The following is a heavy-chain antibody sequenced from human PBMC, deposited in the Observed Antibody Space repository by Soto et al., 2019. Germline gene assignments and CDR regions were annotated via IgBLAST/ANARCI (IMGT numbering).Heavy chain of an antibody. J-gene: IGHJ5*02. CDR1: GYTFTGYY. D-gene: IGHD3-9*01. V-gene: IGHV1-2*04. CDR2: INPNSGGT. Sequence: ASVKVSCKASGYTFTGYYMHWVRQAPGQGLERMGWINPNSGGTNYAQKFQGWVTMTRDTSISTAYMELSRLRSDDTAVYYCARGLRYFDWLSRPSTATWFDPWGQGTLVTVSS. CDR3: ARGLRYFDWLSRPSTATWFDP.